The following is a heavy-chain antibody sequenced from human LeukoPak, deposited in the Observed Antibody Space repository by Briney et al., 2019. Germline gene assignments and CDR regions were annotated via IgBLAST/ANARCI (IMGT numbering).Heavy chain of an antibody. Sequence: SVKVSCKPSRYTFTSYGISWVRQAPSQGLPGMGWISAYNCKTNYAQNLQGTVTITTDKSTSTAYMELRSLRSDDTAVYYCARANIAAAGTAYFDYWGQGTLVTVSS. V-gene: IGHV1-18*01. CDR2: ISAYNCKT. CDR3: ARANIAAAGTAYFDY. J-gene: IGHJ4*02. D-gene: IGHD6-13*01. CDR1: RYTFTSYG.